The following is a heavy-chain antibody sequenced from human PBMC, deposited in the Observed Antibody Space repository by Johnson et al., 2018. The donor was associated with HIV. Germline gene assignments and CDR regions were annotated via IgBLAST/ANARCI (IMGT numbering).Heavy chain of an antibody. CDR2: ISYDGSNK. CDR3: AGDRLMTAPLLPNAFDF. CDR1: GFTFSNYA. Sequence: VQLVESGGGVVQPGRSLRLSCAASGFTFSNYAMYWVRQAPGKGLAGVADISYDGSNKYYADSVKGRFTISRDNSKNTLYLQMKSLRAEDTAVYYCAGDRLMTAPLLPNAFDFWGQWTMVTVSS. D-gene: IGHD3-16*01. J-gene: IGHJ3*01. V-gene: IGHV3-30-3*01.